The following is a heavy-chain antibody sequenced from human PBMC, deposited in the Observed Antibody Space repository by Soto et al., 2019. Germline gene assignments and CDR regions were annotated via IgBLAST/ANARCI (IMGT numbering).Heavy chain of an antibody. D-gene: IGHD3-10*01. CDR3: ARSPRNYYALGSYSYFRH. J-gene: IGHJ1*01. V-gene: IGHV1-8*01. CDR2: MNPNNGNT. Sequence: QVQLVQSGAEVKKPGASVKVSCKASGYTFTSYDISWVRQATGQGLEWMGWMNPNNGNTDYAPKFQGRVTMTKNTSIGSGYMELSSLRSEDTGVYYCARSPRNYYALGSYSYFRHWGQGTLVTVSS. CDR1: GYTFTSYD.